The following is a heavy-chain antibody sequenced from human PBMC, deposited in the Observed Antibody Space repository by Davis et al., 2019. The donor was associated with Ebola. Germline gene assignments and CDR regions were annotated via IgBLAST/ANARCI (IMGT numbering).Heavy chain of an antibody. V-gene: IGHV4-34*01. J-gene: IGHJ6*04. Sequence: SETLSLTCAAYGGSFSGFSWSWIRQSPGKGLEWIGEINHSGSTNYNPSLKSRVIISLDTSKNQFSLKLSSVTAADTAVYYCARDGFIGVGLYFGMDVWGKGTTVTVSS. D-gene: IGHD3-10*01. CDR3: ARDGFIGVGLYFGMDV. CDR2: INHSGST. CDR1: GGSFSGFS.